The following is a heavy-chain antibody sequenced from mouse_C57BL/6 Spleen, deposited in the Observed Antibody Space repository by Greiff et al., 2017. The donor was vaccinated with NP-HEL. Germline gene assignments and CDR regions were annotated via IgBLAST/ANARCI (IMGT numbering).Heavy chain of an antibody. J-gene: IGHJ1*03. CDR3: ARGGSHWYFEV. CDR2: IDPSDSET. V-gene: IGHV1-52*01. D-gene: IGHD6-2*01. Sequence: QVQLQQPGAELVRPGSSVKLSCKASGYTFTSYWMHWVKQRPIQGLEWIGNIDPSDSETHYNQKFKDKATLTVDKSSSTAYMQLSSLTSADSAVYYCARGGSHWYFEVWGTGTTVTVSS. CDR1: GYTFTSYW.